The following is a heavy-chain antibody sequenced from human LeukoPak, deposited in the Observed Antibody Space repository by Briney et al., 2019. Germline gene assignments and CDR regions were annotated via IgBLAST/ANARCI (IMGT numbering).Heavy chain of an antibody. CDR1: GFTFSNYA. J-gene: IGHJ4*02. D-gene: IGHD4/OR15-4a*01. CDR3: ASGLYGGVFDN. V-gene: IGHV3-23*01. CDR2: ISTSSDST. Sequence: QAGGSLRLSCVMSGFTFSNYAMNWVRQAPGEGLEWVSDISTSSDSTYHIESVRGRFTISRDNSKNTLYLQMNSLRVDDTAVYYCASGLYGGVFDNWGQGTLVTVSS.